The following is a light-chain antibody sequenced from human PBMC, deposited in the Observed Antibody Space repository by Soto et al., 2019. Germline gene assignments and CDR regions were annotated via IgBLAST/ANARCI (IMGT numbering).Light chain of an antibody. CDR2: DVS. CDR1: SSDVGGYNY. J-gene: IGLJ1*01. Sequence: QCALTQPASVYGSPGRSITISCTGTSSDVGGYNYVSWYQHHPGKAPKLIIYDVSNRPSGVSIRFSGSKSDNTASLTISGLQPEDEADYHCSSYTTSNTRQIVFGTGTKFTVL. CDR3: SSYTTSNTRQIV. V-gene: IGLV2-14*03.